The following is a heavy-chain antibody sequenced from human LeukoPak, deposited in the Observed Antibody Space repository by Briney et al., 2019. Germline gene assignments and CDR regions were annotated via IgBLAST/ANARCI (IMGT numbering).Heavy chain of an antibody. V-gene: IGHV1-18*01. Sequence: ASVNVSCTASGYTFTSYGISWVRQAPGQGLEWMGWISAYNGNTNYAQKLQGRVTMTTDTSTSTAYMELRSLRSDDTAVYYCARERTIAAAGDYWGQGTLVTVSS. D-gene: IGHD6-13*01. CDR2: ISAYNGNT. CDR3: ARERTIAAAGDY. J-gene: IGHJ4*02. CDR1: GYTFTSYG.